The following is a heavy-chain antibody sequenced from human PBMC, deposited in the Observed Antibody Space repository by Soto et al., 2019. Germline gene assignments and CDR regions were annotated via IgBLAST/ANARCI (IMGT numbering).Heavy chain of an antibody. CDR2: IYYSGST. CDR1: GGSISSYY. V-gene: IGHV4-59*01. D-gene: IGHD6-13*01. Sequence: PXDTLSLTCTVSGGSISSYYWSLIRQPPGKGLEWIGYIYYSGSTNYNPSLKSRVTISVDTSKNQFSLKLSSVTAADTAVYYCARAAYSTYYYYYGMDVWGQGTTVTVSS. J-gene: IGHJ6*02. CDR3: ARAAYSTYYYYYGMDV.